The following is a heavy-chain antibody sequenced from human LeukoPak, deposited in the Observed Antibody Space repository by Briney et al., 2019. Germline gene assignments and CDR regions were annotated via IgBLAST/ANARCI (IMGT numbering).Heavy chain of an antibody. CDR1: GFTFSTYG. J-gene: IGHJ4*02. CDR2: IWYDGTYK. Sequence: GGSLRLSXAASGFTFSTYGMHWVCQAPGKGLEWVAIIWYDGTYKYYADSVKGRFTISRDNSKNTLYLQMNSLRAEDTAVYYCAKDLSYYDSSGSGPDYWGQGTLVTVSS. V-gene: IGHV3-33*06. D-gene: IGHD3-22*01. CDR3: AKDLSYYDSSGSGPDY.